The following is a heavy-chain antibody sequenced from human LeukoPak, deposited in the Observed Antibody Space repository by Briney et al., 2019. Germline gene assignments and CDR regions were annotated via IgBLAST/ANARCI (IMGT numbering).Heavy chain of an antibody. Sequence: GGSLRLSCAASGFTFSSYSMSWVRQAPGKGLEWVSSISSSSSYIYYADSVKGRFTISRDNAKNSLYLQMNSLRAKDTAVYYCARDLSELRSAFDIWGQGTMVTVSS. CDR1: GFTFSSYS. D-gene: IGHD1-7*01. CDR2: ISSSSSYI. CDR3: ARDLSELRSAFDI. V-gene: IGHV3-21*01. J-gene: IGHJ3*02.